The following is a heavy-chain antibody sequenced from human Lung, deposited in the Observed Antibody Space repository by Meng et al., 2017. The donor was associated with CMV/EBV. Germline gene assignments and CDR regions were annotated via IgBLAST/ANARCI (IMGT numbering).Heavy chain of an antibody. CDR3: ATDWYSSGWYPTLLNY. D-gene: IGHD6-19*01. J-gene: IGHJ4*02. CDR1: FTFSSYG. Sequence: FTFSSYGRHWVRQAPGKGLEWVAFIRYDGSYKYYVDSVRGRFTISRDNSRNTLDLQMDSLRPEDTAVYCCATDWYSSGWYPTLLNYWGQGTLVTVSS. CDR2: IRYDGSYK. V-gene: IGHV3-30*02.